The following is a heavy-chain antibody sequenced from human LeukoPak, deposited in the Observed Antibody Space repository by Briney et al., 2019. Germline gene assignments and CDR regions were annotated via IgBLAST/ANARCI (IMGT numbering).Heavy chain of an antibody. CDR2: IYYSGST. J-gene: IGHJ4*02. D-gene: IGHD3-10*01. CDR3: ARARDIGVSYFGDLVSTETYFDY. V-gene: IGHV4-59*01. CDR1: GDSISSYY. Sequence: SETLSLTCTVSGDSISSYYWSWIRQPPGKGVEWIGTIYYSGSTNYNPSLKSRVTTSVDTSKKQFSLKLTSVTAADTAVYHCARARDIGVSYFGDLVSTETYFDYWGQGTLVTVSS.